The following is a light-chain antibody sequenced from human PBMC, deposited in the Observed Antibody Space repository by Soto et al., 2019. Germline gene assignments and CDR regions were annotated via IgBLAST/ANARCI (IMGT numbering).Light chain of an antibody. CDR1: SSDVGIYNY. V-gene: IGLV2-14*01. CDR3: SSFAGSRVLV. CDR2: EVT. Sequence: QSALTQPASVSGSPGQSIAISCTGSSSDVGIYNYVSWYQQHPGKVPKLIIYEVTNRPSGVSNRFSGSKSGNTASLTISGLQAEDEADYYCSSFAGSRVLVLGGGTKLTVL. J-gene: IGLJ2*01.